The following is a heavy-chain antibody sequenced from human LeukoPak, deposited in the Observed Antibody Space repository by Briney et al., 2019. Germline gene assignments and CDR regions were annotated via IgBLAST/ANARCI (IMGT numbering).Heavy chain of an antibody. D-gene: IGHD1-1*01. Sequence: GGSLRLSCAASGFTFSSYWMSWVRQAPGKGLEWVANIKQDGSEKYYVDSVKGRFTISRDNAKNSLYLQMNSLRAEDTAVYYCARPNWHDARLGAFNIWGQGTMVTVSS. V-gene: IGHV3-7*01. J-gene: IGHJ3*02. CDR1: GFTFSSYW. CDR3: ARPNWHDARLGAFNI. CDR2: IKQDGSEK.